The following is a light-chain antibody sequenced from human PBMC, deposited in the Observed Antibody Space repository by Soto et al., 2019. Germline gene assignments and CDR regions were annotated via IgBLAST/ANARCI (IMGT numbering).Light chain of an antibody. V-gene: IGLV2-14*01. J-gene: IGLJ1*01. Sequence: QSVLAQPASVSGSPGQSITISCTGTSSDVGRYNFVSWFQQHPGKAPKLLIYDVRYWPSGVSDRFSGSKSGNTASLTISGLQTDDEADYYCSSFTTSNTVVFGSGTKSPS. CDR2: DVR. CDR3: SSFTTSNTVV. CDR1: SSDVGRYNF.